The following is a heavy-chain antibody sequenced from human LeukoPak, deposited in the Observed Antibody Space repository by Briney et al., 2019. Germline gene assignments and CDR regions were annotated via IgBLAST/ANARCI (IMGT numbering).Heavy chain of an antibody. CDR1: GFTFSSYE. Sequence: GGSLRLSCAASGFTFSSYEMNWVRQAPGKGLEWVSYISSSGSTIYYADSVKGRFTISRDNSKNTLYLQMNSLRAKDTAVYYCAKQGHGPRRFDPWGQGTLVTVSS. CDR2: ISSSGSTI. J-gene: IGHJ5*02. CDR3: AKQGHGPRRFDP. V-gene: IGHV3-48*03.